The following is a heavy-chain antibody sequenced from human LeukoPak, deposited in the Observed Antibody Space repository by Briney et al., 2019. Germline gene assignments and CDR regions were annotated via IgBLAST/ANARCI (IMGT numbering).Heavy chain of an antibody. J-gene: IGHJ6*03. CDR3: ARDSCSGGSCYGRHYYMDV. CDR1: GFTFSSYA. V-gene: IGHV3-30*04. CDR2: ISYDGSNK. Sequence: GGSLRLSCAASGFTFSSYAMHWVRQAPGKGLEWVAVISYDGSNKYYADSVKGRFTISRDNSKNTLYPQMNSLRAEDTAVYYCARDSCSGGSCYGRHYYMDVWGKGTTVTVSS. D-gene: IGHD2-15*01.